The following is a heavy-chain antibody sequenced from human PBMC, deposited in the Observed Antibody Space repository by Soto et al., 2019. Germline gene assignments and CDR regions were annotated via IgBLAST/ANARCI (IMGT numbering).Heavy chain of an antibody. D-gene: IGHD1-1*01. CDR3: VRFCGNAFDI. V-gene: IGHV4-39*01. Sequence: SETLSLTCTVSGGSTSSSSYYWGWIRQPPGKGLAWIGNIYYSGTTDYNPSLKSRVTVSTDTSRNQFSLTLSSVTAADTAVYYCVRFCGNAFDIWGPGTLVTVSS. CDR1: GGSTSSSSYY. CDR2: IYYSGTT. J-gene: IGHJ3*02.